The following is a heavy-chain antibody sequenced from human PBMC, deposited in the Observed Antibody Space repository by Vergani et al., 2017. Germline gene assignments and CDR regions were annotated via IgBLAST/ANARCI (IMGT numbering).Heavy chain of an antibody. Sequence: EVQLVESGGGVVRPGGSLRLSCAASGFTFDDYGMSWVRQAPGKGLEWVSGINWNGGSTGYADSVKGRFTISRDNAKNSLYLQMNSLRAEDTALYYCARERNAYYDFWSGYYTQYYFDYWGQVTLVTVS. J-gene: IGHJ4*02. CDR3: ARERNAYYDFWSGYYTQYYFDY. D-gene: IGHD3-3*01. V-gene: IGHV3-20*04. CDR2: INWNGGST. CDR1: GFTFDDYG.